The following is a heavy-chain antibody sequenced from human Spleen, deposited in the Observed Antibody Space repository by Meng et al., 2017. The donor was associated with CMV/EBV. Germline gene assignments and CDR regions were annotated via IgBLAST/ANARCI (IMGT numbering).Heavy chain of an antibody. V-gene: IGHV3-21*04. CDR3: AKDNFVGSGHNAFDI. CDR1: GFTFSRYS. D-gene: IGHD3-3*01. Sequence: GGSLRLSCAASGFTFSRYSMNWVRQTPGKGLEWVSSISSSSSYIYYADSLKGRFTISRDNSKNTLYLQMNSLRAEDTAVYYCAKDNFVGSGHNAFDIWGQGTMVTVSS. CDR2: ISSSSSYI. J-gene: IGHJ3*02.